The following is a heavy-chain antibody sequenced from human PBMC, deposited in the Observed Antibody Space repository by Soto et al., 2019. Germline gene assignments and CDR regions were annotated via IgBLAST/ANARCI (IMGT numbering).Heavy chain of an antibody. CDR3: ARDGVIYDILTGLDY. J-gene: IGHJ4*02. CDR2: ISGGGGTT. CDR1: GFTFSSYA. Sequence: GGSLRLSCAASGFTFSSYAMTWVRQTPGKGLEWVSAISGGGGTTYYAASVKGRFTISRDNSKNTLYLQMNSLRAEDTAVYYCARDGVIYDILTGLDYWGQGTLVTVSS. V-gene: IGHV3-23*01. D-gene: IGHD3-9*01.